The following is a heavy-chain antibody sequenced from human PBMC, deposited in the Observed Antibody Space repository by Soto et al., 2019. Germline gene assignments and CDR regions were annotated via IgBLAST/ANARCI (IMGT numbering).Heavy chain of an antibody. CDR3: ARGANVITIFGVVTQTPNDY. CDR1: GYTFTSYY. V-gene: IGHV1-46*03. CDR2: INPSGGST. Sequence: QVQLVQSGAEVKKPGASVKVSCKASGYTFTSYYMHWVRQAPGQGLEWMGIINPSGGSTSYAQKFQGRVTMTRDTSTSTGYMELSSLRSEDTAVYYCARGANVITIFGVVTQTPNDYWGQGTLVTVSS. D-gene: IGHD3-3*01. J-gene: IGHJ4*02.